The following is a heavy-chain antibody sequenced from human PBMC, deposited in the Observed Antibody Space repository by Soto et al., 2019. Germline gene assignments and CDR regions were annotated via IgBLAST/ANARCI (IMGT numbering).Heavy chain of an antibody. CDR2: IVVGSGNT. J-gene: IGHJ6*02. CDR1: GFTFTSSA. CDR3: AAEDYDSSGYSYYYYGMDV. Sequence: GASVKVSCKASGFTFTSSAVQWVRQARGQRLEWIGWIVVGSGNTNYAQKFQERVTITRDMSTSTAYMELSSLRSEDTAVYYRAAEDYDSSGYSYYYYGMDVWGQGTTVTVSS. D-gene: IGHD3-22*01. V-gene: IGHV1-58*01.